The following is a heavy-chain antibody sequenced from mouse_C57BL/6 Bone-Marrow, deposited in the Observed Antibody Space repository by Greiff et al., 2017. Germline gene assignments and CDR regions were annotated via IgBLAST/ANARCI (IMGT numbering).Heavy chain of an antibody. D-gene: IGHD2-4*01. V-gene: IGHV14-3*01. CDR3: ARGGGLRRYYAMDY. CDR2: FDPANGNT. CDR1: GFNIKNTY. Sequence: EVKLQQSVAELVRPGSSVKFSCTASGFNIKNTYMHWVKQRPEQGLEWIGRFDPANGNTKYAPKFQGKATLTPDTSSNTAYLQLSSLTSEDTAIYYCARGGGLRRYYAMDYWGQGTAVTVTS. J-gene: IGHJ4*01.